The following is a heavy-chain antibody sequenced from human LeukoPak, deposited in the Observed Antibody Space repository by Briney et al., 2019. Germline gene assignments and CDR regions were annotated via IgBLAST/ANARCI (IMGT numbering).Heavy chain of an antibody. V-gene: IGHV4-31*03. J-gene: IGHJ4*02. CDR2: IYYTGST. Sequence: PSETLSLTCTVSGGSISSGGYYWSWIRQHPGKVLEWIGYIYYTGSTYYNPSLNSRVTISVDTSKNQFSLKLSTVAAADTAVYYCAGGSGYDTATFDYWGQGTLVTVSS. CDR3: AGGSGYDTATFDY. D-gene: IGHD5-12*01. CDR1: GGSISSGGYY.